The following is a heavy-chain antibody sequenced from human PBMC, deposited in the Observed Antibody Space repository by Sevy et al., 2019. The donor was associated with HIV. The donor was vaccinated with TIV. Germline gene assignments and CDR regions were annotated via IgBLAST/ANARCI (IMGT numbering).Heavy chain of an antibody. CDR1: GDSIKSSRFF. D-gene: IGHD3-3*01. CDR3: ARHPAYYDSSSGSVLGYYFDD. CDR2: IYYSGIT. Sequence: SETLSLTCSVSGDSIKSSRFFWGWIRQSPGKGLEWLGSIYYSGITHYNPSLKSRVTVSVDTSKKQFSLKMSSVTAADTAVYYCARHPAYYDSSSGSVLGYYFDDWGQGTLVTVSS. J-gene: IGHJ4*02. V-gene: IGHV4-39*01.